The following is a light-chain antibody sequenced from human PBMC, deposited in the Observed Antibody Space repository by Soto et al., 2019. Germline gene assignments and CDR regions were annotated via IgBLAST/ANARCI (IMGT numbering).Light chain of an antibody. J-gene: IGLJ1*01. V-gene: IGLV2-14*01. CDR1: SSDVGGYNY. Sequence: QSALTQPASVSGSPGQSITISCTGTSSDVGGYNYVSWYQQPPGKAPKLMIYDVTNRPSGVSNRFSGSKSGNTASLTISGLQAEDEADYYCSSYTSISTLVVFGTGTKLTVL. CDR2: DVT. CDR3: SSYTSISTLVV.